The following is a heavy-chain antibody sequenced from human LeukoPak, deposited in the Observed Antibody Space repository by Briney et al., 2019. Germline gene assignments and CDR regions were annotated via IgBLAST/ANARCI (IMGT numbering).Heavy chain of an antibody. CDR1: GFTFSSYA. CDR2: ISGSGGST. D-gene: IGHD6-19*01. CDR3: VSPKYSSAWFFDY. Sequence: GGSLRLSCAASGFTFSSYAMSWVRQAPGRGLEWVSAISGSGGSTYYADSVKGRFTISRDNSKDTLYLQMNSLRAEDTAVYYCVSPKYSSAWFFDYWGQGTLVTVSS. J-gene: IGHJ4*02. V-gene: IGHV3-23*01.